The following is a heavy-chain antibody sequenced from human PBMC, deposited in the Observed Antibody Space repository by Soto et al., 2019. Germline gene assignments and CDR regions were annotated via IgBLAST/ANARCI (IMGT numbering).Heavy chain of an antibody. D-gene: IGHD1-26*01. CDR1: GYTFTSYG. Sequence: ASVKVSCKASGYTFTSYGISCVRQAPGQGLEWMGWISAYNANTNYAQKLQGRVTMTTDTSTSTSYMERRSLRSDDTAVYFCARDRLGATGDYWGQGTLVTVSS. V-gene: IGHV1-18*01. CDR2: ISAYNANT. J-gene: IGHJ4*02. CDR3: ARDRLGATGDY.